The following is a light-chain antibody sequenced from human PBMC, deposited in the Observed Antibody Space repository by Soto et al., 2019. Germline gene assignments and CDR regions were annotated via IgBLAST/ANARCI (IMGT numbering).Light chain of an antibody. CDR2: WAS. CDR1: QSVLYSSNNKNY. CDR3: QQYESTPPT. Sequence: DIVMTQSPDSLAVSLGERATINCKSCQSVLYSSNNKNYLAWYQQRPGQPPKLLIYWASTRESGVPDRFSGSGSGTDFTLTITSLQAEDVALYYCQQYESTPPTFGQGTKLEIK. J-gene: IGKJ2*01. V-gene: IGKV4-1*01.